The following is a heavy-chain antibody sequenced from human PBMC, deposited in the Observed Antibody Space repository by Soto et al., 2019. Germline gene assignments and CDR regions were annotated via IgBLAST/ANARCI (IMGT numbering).Heavy chain of an antibody. CDR2: ISGSGGST. Sequence: PGGSLRLSCAASGFTFSSYAMSWVRQAPGKGLEWVSAISGSGGSTYYADSVKGRFTISRDNSKNTLYLQMNSLRAEDTAVYYCAKDHHSVGIAARQRPYSWFDPWGQGTLVTVSS. CDR3: AKDHHSVGIAARQRPYSWFDP. J-gene: IGHJ5*02. CDR1: GFTFSSYA. D-gene: IGHD6-6*01. V-gene: IGHV3-23*01.